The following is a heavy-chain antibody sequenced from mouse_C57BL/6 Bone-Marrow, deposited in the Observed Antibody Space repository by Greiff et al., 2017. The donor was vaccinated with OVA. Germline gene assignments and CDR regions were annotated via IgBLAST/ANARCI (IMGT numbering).Heavy chain of an antibody. D-gene: IGHD1-1*01. CDR3: ARDYYGSSWYFDV. V-gene: IGHV1-26*01. J-gene: IGHJ1*03. CDR2: INPNNGGT. CDR1: GYTFTDYY. Sequence: VQLQQSGPELVKPGASVKISCKASGYTFTDYYMNWVKQSHGKSLEWIGDINPNNGGTSYNQKFKGKATLTVDKSSSTAYMELRILTSEDSAVYYCARDYYGSSWYFDVWGTGTTVTVSS.